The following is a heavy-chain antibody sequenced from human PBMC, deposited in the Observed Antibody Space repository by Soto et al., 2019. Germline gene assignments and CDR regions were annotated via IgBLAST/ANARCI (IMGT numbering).Heavy chain of an antibody. D-gene: IGHD6-25*01. Sequence: PSETLSLTCAVSGGSISSYYWSWIRQPPGKGLEWIGYIYYSGSTNYNPSLKSRVTISVDTSKNQFSLKLSSVTAAATAVYYCARHYRIAATRYYYYYMDVWGKGTTVTVSS. V-gene: IGHV4-59*08. CDR1: GGSISSYY. CDR3: ARHYRIAATRYYYYYMDV. J-gene: IGHJ6*03. CDR2: IYYSGST.